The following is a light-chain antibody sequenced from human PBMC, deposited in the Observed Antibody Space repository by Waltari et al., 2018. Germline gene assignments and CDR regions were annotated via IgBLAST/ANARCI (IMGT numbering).Light chain of an antibody. CDR1: QAITNY. CDR3: QKYNSAPWT. V-gene: IGKV1-27*01. Sequence: DIQMTQSPSSLSASVGDRVTITCRASQAITNYVAWYQQRPGKAPKLLIYGASTLESGVSSRFSGSGFGRDFTLTISSLQPEDVAVYYCQKYNSAPWTFGQGTWVEV. J-gene: IGKJ1*01. CDR2: GAS.